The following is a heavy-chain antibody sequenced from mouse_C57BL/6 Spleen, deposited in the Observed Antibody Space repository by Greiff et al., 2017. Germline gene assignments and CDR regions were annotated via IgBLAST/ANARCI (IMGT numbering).Heavy chain of an antibody. D-gene: IGHD5-2*01. Sequence: VQLQQSGPELVKPGASVKISCKASGYTFTDYYMTWVKQSHGKGLEWIGDINPNNGGTSYNQKFKGKATLTVDKSSSTAYMQLRSLTSEDSAVYYCASPGEYGRTTPLDYWGQGTTLTVSS. V-gene: IGHV1-26*01. CDR3: ASPGEYGRTTPLDY. CDR2: INPNNGGT. CDR1: GYTFTDYY. J-gene: IGHJ2*01.